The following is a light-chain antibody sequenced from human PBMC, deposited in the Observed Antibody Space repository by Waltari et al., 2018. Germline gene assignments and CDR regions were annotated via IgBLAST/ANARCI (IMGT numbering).Light chain of an antibody. CDR3: QQYDNYWT. Sequence: DIQMTQSPSTLSASVGDRVNIPCRASQRLTTWLAWYQQKPGKATNLLIYRASNLESGVPSRFSGSGSGTEFTLTISSLQPDDFATYYCQQYDNYWTFGQGTKVEIK. CDR2: RAS. CDR1: QRLTTW. V-gene: IGKV1-5*03. J-gene: IGKJ1*01.